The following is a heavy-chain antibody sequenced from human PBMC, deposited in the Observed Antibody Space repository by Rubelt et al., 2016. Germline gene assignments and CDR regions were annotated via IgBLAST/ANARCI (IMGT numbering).Heavy chain of an antibody. Sequence: QLVESGGGVVQPGGSLRLSCAASGFKFSSFGMSWVRQAPGKGLEWVANINQDGSEKYYVDSVKGRFTISRDNAKNSLYLQMNSLRAEDTAVYYCARRRGSYHFDYWGQGTLVTVSS. CDR1: GFKFSSFG. D-gene: IGHD1-26*01. CDR2: INQDGSEK. CDR3: ARRRGSYHFDY. J-gene: IGHJ4*02. V-gene: IGHV3-7*01.